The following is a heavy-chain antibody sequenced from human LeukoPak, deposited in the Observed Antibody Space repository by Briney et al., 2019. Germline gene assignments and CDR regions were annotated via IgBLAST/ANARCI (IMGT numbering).Heavy chain of an antibody. CDR3: ARVSSGSYYFDS. V-gene: IGHV4-4*07. D-gene: IGHD1-26*01. J-gene: IGHJ4*02. Sequence: SETLSLTCTVSGGSISSYYWSWIRQPAGKGLEWIGRIYTSGSTNYSPSLKSRVTISVDKSKNQFSLKVTSVTAADTAVYYCARVSSGSYYFDSWGQGTLVTVSS. CDR2: IYTSGST. CDR1: GGSISSYY.